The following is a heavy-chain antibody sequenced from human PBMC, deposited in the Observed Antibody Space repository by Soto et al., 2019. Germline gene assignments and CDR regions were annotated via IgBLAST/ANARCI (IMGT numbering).Heavy chain of an antibody. J-gene: IGHJ1*01. CDR2: INQDGSEK. D-gene: IGHD6-19*01. Sequence: EVQLVESGGGLVQPGGSLRLSCAASGFTFSSYWMTWVRQAPGKGLEWVANINQDGSEKSYVDSVKGRFTISRDNAKNSMYLQINSLRAEVTAVYYCARTGQQWLVDHWGQGTLVTVSS. CDR3: ARTGQQWLVDH. CDR1: GFTFSSYW. V-gene: IGHV3-7*01.